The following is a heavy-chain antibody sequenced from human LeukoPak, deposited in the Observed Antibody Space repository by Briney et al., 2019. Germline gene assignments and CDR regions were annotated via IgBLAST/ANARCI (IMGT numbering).Heavy chain of an antibody. CDR1: GATFSGCG. CDR2: IWYDGSNK. CDR3: AKESTIFGVVNYMDV. V-gene: IGHV3-33*06. J-gene: IGHJ6*03. D-gene: IGHD3-3*01. Sequence: GGSLRLSCAASGATFSGCGMHWVREAPGKGLEWVAVIWYDGSNKYYADSVKGRFTISRDNSKNTLYLQMNSLRAEDTAVYYCAKESTIFGVVNYMDVWGKGTTVTVSS.